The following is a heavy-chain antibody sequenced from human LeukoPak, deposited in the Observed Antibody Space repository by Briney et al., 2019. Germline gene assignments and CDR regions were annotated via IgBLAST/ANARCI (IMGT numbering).Heavy chain of an antibody. Sequence: SETLSLTCTVSGGSISSHYWSWIRQSPGKGLEWVGHIYYTWNTNYGPSLMSRVTISVDTSRNYFSLKLDSVTAADTAVYYCARSYNSGSYYPFYFDFWGQGALVTVSS. D-gene: IGHD3-10*01. V-gene: IGHV4-59*11. CDR2: IYYTWNT. CDR3: ARSYNSGSYYPFYFDF. CDR1: GGSISSHY. J-gene: IGHJ4*02.